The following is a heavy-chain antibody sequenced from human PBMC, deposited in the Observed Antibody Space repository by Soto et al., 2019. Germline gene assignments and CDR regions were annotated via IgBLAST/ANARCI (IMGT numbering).Heavy chain of an antibody. Sequence: QVPLQELGPGLVKPSETLSLTCTDSGGSISSYNWSWVRQPPGKGMECMGDIDYTGLSNSNPPLNGPVPKSAGTGKSQVCLKRTSATAAVRVVYYCVSHSSSCPCFDFWGQGTLVTFSS. J-gene: IGHJ4*02. V-gene: IGHV4-59*01. CDR1: GGSISSYN. D-gene: IGHD6-13*01. CDR3: VSHSSSCPCFDF. CDR2: IDYTGLS.